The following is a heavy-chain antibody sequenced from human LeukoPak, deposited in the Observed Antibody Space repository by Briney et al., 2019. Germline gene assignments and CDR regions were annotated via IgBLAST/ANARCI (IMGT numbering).Heavy chain of an antibody. Sequence: PGGSLRLSCAVSGLTFSTYWMTWVRQAPGKGLEWVANIKQDGSEKHYVDSVKGRFTISRDNARNSMYLQMNSLRAEDTAVYYCAKSYSSGWGSYYWGQGTLVTVCS. V-gene: IGHV3-7*05. CDR1: GLTFSTYW. J-gene: IGHJ4*02. CDR2: IKQDGSEK. CDR3: AKSYSSGWGSYY. D-gene: IGHD6-19*01.